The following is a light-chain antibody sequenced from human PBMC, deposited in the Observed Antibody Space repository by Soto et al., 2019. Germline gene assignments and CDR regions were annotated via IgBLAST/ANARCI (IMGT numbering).Light chain of an antibody. V-gene: IGLV1-51*01. Sequence: QSVLAQPPSVSAAPGQKVTITCSGSSSNIGNNYVSWYQQFPGTAPKLLIYDDNKRPSGIPDRFSGSNTGTSAALDITGLQPGDEADYDCGTWERSVDVVVFGGGNKVTVL. CDR1: SSNIGNNY. CDR2: DDN. CDR3: GTWERSVDVVV. J-gene: IGLJ2*01.